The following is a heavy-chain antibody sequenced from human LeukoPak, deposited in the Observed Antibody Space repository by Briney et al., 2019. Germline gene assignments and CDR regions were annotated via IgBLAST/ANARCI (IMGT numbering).Heavy chain of an antibody. J-gene: IGHJ4*02. D-gene: IGHD6-19*01. Sequence: PSETLSLTCTVSGGSISSGSYYWSWIRQPAGKGLEWIGRIYTSGSTNYNPSLKSRVTISVDTSKNQFSLKLSSVTAADTAVYYCARGPYSSGWGFDYWGQGTLVTVSS. V-gene: IGHV4-61*02. CDR1: GGSISSGSYY. CDR2: IYTSGST. CDR3: ARGPYSSGWGFDY.